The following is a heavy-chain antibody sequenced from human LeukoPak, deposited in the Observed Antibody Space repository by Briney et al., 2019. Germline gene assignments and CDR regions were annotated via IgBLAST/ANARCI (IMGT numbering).Heavy chain of an antibody. V-gene: IGHV1-46*01. D-gene: IGHD1-7*01. CDR3: AREAGYNWNYFPLPNYYYYYMDV. CDR1: GYTFTSYY. Sequence: ASVKVSCKASGYTFTSYYMHWVRQAPGQGLEWMGIINPSGGSTSYAQKFQGRVTMTRDMSTSTVYMELSSLRSEDTAVYYCAREAGYNWNYFPLPNYYYYYMDVWSKGTTVTVSS. CDR2: INPSGGST. J-gene: IGHJ6*03.